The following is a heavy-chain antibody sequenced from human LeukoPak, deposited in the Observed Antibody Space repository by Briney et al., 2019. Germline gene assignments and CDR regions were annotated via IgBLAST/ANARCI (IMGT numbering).Heavy chain of an antibody. CDR3: AKDRVGITRGAYYFDY. J-gene: IGHJ4*02. CDR1: GFTFSNYA. CDR2: ISGGGGST. Sequence: GGSLRLSCAASGFTFSNYAMSWVRQAPGKGLEWVSAISGGGGSTYFADSVKGRFTVSRDSSKNTVYLQMNSLRAEDTAVYYCAKDRVGITRGAYYFDYWGQGTLVAVSS. D-gene: IGHD1-26*01. V-gene: IGHV3-23*01.